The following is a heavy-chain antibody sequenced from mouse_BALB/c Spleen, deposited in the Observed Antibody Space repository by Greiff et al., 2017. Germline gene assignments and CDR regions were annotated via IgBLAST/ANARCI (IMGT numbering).Heavy chain of an antibody. D-gene: IGHD2-2*01. CDR3: ARSLYGYGSY. CDR2: ISSGGST. J-gene: IGHJ3*01. V-gene: IGHV5-6-5*01. Sequence: DVMLVESGGGLVKPGGSLKLSCAASGFTFSSYAMSWVRQTPEKRLEWVASISSGGSTYYPDSVKGRFTISRDNARNILYLQMSSLRSEDTAMYYCARSLYGYGSYWGQGTLVTVSA. CDR1: GFTFSSYA.